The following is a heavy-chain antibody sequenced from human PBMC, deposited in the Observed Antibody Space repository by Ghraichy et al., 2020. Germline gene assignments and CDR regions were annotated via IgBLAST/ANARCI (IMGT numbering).Heavy chain of an antibody. CDR2: IGASGGPT. CDR3: AKAWCYCSGGTCPSYNWFVP. V-gene: IGHV3-23*01. Sequence: GSLRLSCAASGFSFSSYVMSWVRQAPGKGLEWVSTIGASGGPTYYADSVKGRFTISRDNSKSTVSLQMNSLRAEDTAVYYCAKAWCYCSGGTCPSYNWFVPLGQGTLVTVSS. J-gene: IGHJ5*02. D-gene: IGHD2-15*01. CDR1: GFSFSSYV.